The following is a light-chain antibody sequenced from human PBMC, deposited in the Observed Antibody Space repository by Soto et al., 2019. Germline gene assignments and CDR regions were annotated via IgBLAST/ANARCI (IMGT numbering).Light chain of an antibody. CDR1: QSVSSSF. Sequence: EIVLTQSTGTLSLSPGERATLSCRASQSVSSSFLARYQQKPGQAPRLLIYSASSRVTGIPDSYTGSGSGADFTLPISRLEPEVFSVYYCQQYDNSPRTFGPETKVEIK. CDR3: QQYDNSPRT. V-gene: IGKV3-20*01. J-gene: IGKJ1*01. CDR2: SAS.